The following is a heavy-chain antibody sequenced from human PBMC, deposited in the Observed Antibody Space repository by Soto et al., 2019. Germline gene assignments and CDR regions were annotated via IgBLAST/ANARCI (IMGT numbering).Heavy chain of an antibody. CDR2: IYWDDDK. Sequence: QITLNESGPTQVKPRQTLTLTCTFSGFSLTTSGVGVGWIRQSPGKAPEWLALIYWDDDKRYSPSLNSRLTLTKDTSKYQVVLTLADLDRADTATYYCAHRVLRTVFGLVTTTAIYFDFWGQGTPVAVSS. J-gene: IGHJ4*02. CDR3: AHRVLRTVFGLVTTTAIYFDF. V-gene: IGHV2-5*02. D-gene: IGHD3-3*01. CDR1: GFSLTTSGVG.